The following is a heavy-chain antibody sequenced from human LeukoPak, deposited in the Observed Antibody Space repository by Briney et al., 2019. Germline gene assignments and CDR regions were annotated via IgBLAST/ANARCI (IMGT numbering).Heavy chain of an antibody. CDR2: IRRKANSYTT. V-gene: IGHV3-72*01. Sequence: GGSLRLSCAASGFTFSDHYMDWVRQAPGKGLEWVGRIRRKANSYTTEYAASVKGRFTISRDDSKNSLYLQMNSLKTEDTAVYYCARDLFAEVTTTEFDYWGQGTLVTVSS. J-gene: IGHJ4*02. D-gene: IGHD4-17*01. CDR3: ARDLFAEVTTTEFDY. CDR1: GFTFSDHY.